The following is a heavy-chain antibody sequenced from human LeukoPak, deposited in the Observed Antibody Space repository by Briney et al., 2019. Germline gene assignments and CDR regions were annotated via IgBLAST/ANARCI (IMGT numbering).Heavy chain of an antibody. CDR1: GGSISSGSYY. Sequence: SETLSLTCTVSGGSISSGSYYWSWIRQPAGKGLEWIGRIFASGRTHYNPSLNTRVTISVDTSRNQFSLYLTSVTAADTAVYYCARARDSFMGYQTLGFDSWGQGTLITVSS. D-gene: IGHD3-3*02. J-gene: IGHJ4*02. V-gene: IGHV4-61*02. CDR2: IFASGRT. CDR3: ARARDSFMGYQTLGFDS.